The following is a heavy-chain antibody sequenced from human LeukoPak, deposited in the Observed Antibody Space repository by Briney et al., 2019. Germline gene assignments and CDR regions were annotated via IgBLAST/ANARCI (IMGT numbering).Heavy chain of an antibody. CDR3: AKVGHYSFFDP. V-gene: IGHV3-23*01. Sequence: PGGSLRLSCEASGFTFWNSAMSWVRRAPGKGLEWVSTISGFGGETFYADSVKGRFSLSRDNSKNTLSLQMNSLRAEDTAVYYCAKVGHYSFFDPWGQGTLVTVSS. CDR2: ISGFGGET. J-gene: IGHJ5*02. D-gene: IGHD3-10*01. CDR1: GFTFWNSA.